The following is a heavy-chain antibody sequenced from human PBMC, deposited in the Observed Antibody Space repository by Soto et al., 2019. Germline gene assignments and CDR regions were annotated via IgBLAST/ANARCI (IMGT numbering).Heavy chain of an antibody. Sequence: EVQLLESGGGLVQPGGSLRLSCAASGFTFSSYTMTWVAQALGKGPEWVSSISGIGETTKYADSVKGRFTISRDNYKNTLYLQINSLRAEDTAVYYCARSRIVMIVVVDPYFFDSWGQGALVTVSS. CDR1: GFTFSSYT. D-gene: IGHD3-22*01. CDR2: ISGIGETT. J-gene: IGHJ4*02. CDR3: ARSRIVMIVVVDPYFFDS. V-gene: IGHV3-23*01.